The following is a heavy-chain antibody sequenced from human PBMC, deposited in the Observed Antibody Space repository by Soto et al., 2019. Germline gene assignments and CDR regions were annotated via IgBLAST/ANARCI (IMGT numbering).Heavy chain of an antibody. D-gene: IGHD2-8*01. J-gene: IGHJ4*02. CDR1: GFTFDDYA. Sequence: EMQLVESGGVLVEPGRSLRLSCTGSGFTFDDYAISWFRQTPGRGLECIGFIRSERYGGTADYAASVQGRFTISREESKSVAFLQMNSLKSEDTGVYFCATIPRTRRGQPFGCWGQGTLVTVSS. V-gene: IGHV3-49*03. CDR2: IRSERYGGTA. CDR3: ATIPRTRRGQPFGC.